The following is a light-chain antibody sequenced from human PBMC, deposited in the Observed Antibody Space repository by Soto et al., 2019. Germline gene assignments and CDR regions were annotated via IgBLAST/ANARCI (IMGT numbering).Light chain of an antibody. CDR1: SGHSSYA. V-gene: IGLV4-69*01. J-gene: IGLJ2*01. Sequence: QLVLTQSPSASASLGASVKLTCTLSSGHSSYAIAWHQQQPEKGPRYLMKLNSDGSHSKGDGIPDRFSASSSGAERYLTISSLQSEDEADYYCQTWGTGITVFGGGTKLTVL. CDR2: LNSDGSH. CDR3: QTWGTGITV.